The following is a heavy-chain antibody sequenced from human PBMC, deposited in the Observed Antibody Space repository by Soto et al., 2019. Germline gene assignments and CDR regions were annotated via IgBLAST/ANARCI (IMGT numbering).Heavy chain of an antibody. CDR1: GFTFSSYA. Sequence: PGWSLRLSCAASGFTFSSYAMSWVRQAPGKGLEWVSAISGSGGSTYYADSVKGRFTISRDNSKNTLYLQMNSLRAEDTAVYYCAKVYYDFWSGYHGGPLDYWGQGTLVTVSS. D-gene: IGHD3-3*01. CDR3: AKVYYDFWSGYHGGPLDY. J-gene: IGHJ4*02. CDR2: ISGSGGST. V-gene: IGHV3-23*01.